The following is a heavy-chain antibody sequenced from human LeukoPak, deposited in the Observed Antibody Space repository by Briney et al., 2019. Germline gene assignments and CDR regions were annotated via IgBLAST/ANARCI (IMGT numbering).Heavy chain of an antibody. CDR2: ISSSGSNI. CDR1: GLTFNDYY. Sequence: GGTLRLSCAASGLTFNDYYTSWIRHAPAKARECVSYISSSGSNIYYAVSVKGRFTISSDNANNSLYLQMNSLRAEDTAVYYCAREAWGSYYFDYWGQGTLVTVSS. D-gene: IGHD3-16*01. V-gene: IGHV3-11*01. J-gene: IGHJ4*02. CDR3: AREAWGSYYFDY.